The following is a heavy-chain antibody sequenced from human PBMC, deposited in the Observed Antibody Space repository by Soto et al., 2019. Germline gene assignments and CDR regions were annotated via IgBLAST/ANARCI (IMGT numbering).Heavy chain of an antibody. V-gene: IGHV3-23*01. D-gene: IGHD4-17*01. Sequence: EVQVLESGGGLVQPGGSLRLSCAASGFTFSSYAMSWVRQAPGQGLEWASALSGIGSNPYYADSVKGRFPISRDNSKNTLYLQMNSLRAEDTALYYCAKTASMTIRDGFDHWGQGTLVTVSS. CDR2: LSGIGSNP. J-gene: IGHJ4*02. CDR3: AKTASMTIRDGFDH. CDR1: GFTFSSYA.